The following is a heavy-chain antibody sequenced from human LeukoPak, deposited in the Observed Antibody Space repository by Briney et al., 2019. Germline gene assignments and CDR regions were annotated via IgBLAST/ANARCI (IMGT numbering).Heavy chain of an antibody. CDR2: IYYSGST. D-gene: IGHD6-13*01. CDR1: GGSVSSGYYY. Sequence: SETLSLTCTVSGGSVSSGYYYWTWIRQPPGKGLEWIAYIYYSGSTNYNPSLKSRVTISVDTSKNQFSLKLSSVTAADTAVYYCARADAAAAFDYWGQGTLVTVSS. CDR3: ARADAAAAFDY. V-gene: IGHV4-61*01. J-gene: IGHJ4*02.